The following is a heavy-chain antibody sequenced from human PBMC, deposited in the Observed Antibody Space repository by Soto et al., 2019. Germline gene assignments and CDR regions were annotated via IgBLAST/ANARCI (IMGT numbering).Heavy chain of an antibody. Sequence: SGKRLGHGSRYRSVNYWISWVRQLPGKGLEWMGRIDPSDSYTNYSPSFQGHVTISADKSISTAYLQWSSLKASDTAMYYVSMEWEFETGTTASWFDPWGQGTRVSV. D-gene: IGHD1-1*01. J-gene: IGHJ5*02. CDR1: RYRSVNYW. CDR2: IDPSDSYT. V-gene: IGHV5-10-1*01. CDR3: SMEWEFETGTTASWFDP.